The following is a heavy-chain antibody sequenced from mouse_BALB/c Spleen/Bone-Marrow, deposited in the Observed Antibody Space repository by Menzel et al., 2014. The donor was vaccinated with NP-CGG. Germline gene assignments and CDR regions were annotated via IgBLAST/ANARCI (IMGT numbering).Heavy chain of an antibody. CDR3: ARDYGSSHFDH. CDR1: GYTFTSYW. D-gene: IGHD1-1*01. Sequence: VQLQQSGPELVRPGASVKMSCKASGYTFTSYWMHWVKQRPGQGLEWIGMIDPSNSETRLNQKFKDKATLNVDKSSSTAYMELARLTSEDSAIYYCARDYGSSHFDHWGQGSTLTVSS. V-gene: IGHV1S127*01. CDR2: IDPSNSET. J-gene: IGHJ2*01.